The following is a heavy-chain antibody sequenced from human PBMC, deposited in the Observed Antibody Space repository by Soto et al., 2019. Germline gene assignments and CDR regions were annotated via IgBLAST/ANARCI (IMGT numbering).Heavy chain of an antibody. CDR2: ISYAGRNK. Sequence: QVQLVESGGGVVQPGKSLRLSCAGSGFTFSSYGMDWVRQAPGKGLEWVAVISYAGRNKYYADSVKGRFTISRDNSTNTLYLQMSSLRADDTAVYYCAKDRMGAGVRGYFDYWGQGTLVTVSS. J-gene: IGHJ4*02. D-gene: IGHD3-10*01. CDR1: GFTFSSYG. CDR3: AKDRMGAGVRGYFDY. V-gene: IGHV3-30*18.